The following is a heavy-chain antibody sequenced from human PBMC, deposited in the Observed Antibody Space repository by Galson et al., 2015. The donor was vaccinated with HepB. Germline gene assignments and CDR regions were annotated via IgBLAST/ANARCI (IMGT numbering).Heavy chain of an antibody. CDR3: ASEISGRGSYWYFDL. D-gene: IGHD6-19*01. J-gene: IGHJ2*01. CDR1: GGSISSGGYY. V-gene: IGHV4-31*03. Sequence: TLSLTCTISGGSISSGGYYWSWIRQHPGKGLEWIGYIYYRGSTYYNPSLKSRVTISVDMSKNQFALKLSSVTAADTAVYYCASEISGRGSYWYFDLWGRGTLVTVSS. CDR2: IYYRGST.